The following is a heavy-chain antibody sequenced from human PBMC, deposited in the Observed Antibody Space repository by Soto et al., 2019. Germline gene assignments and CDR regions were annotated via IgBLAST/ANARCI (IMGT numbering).Heavy chain of an antibody. CDR2: ISAYNGNT. J-gene: IGHJ6*02. CDR1: GYTFTSYG. D-gene: IGHD2-2*01. Sequence: ASVKVSCKASGYTFTSYGISWVRQAPGQGLEWMGWISAYNGNTNYAQELQGRVTMTTDTSTSTAYMELRSLRSDDTAVYYCASNRRAVVPAAIFDRYYYGMDVWGQGTTVTVSS. CDR3: ASNRRAVVPAAIFDRYYYGMDV. V-gene: IGHV1-18*04.